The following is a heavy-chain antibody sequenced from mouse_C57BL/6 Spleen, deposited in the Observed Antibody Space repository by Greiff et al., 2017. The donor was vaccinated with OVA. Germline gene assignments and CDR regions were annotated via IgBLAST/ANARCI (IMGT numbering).Heavy chain of an antibody. V-gene: IGHV14-2*01. CDR3: ASGGNYLYYYAMDY. D-gene: IGHD2-1*01. CDR2: IDPEDGET. CDR1: GFTITDYY. Sequence: VQLKQSGAELVKPGASVKLSCTASGFTITDYYMHWVKPRTEPGLEWIGRIDPEDGETKYAPKFQGKATLTADTSSNTAYLQLSSLTSEDTAVDYCASGGNYLYYYAMDYWGQGTSVTVSS. J-gene: IGHJ4*01.